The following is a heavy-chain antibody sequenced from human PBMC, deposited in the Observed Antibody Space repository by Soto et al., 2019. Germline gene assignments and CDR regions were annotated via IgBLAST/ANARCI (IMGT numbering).Heavy chain of an antibody. CDR3: ARGGYYFDSSRYRGIDAFDI. J-gene: IGHJ3*02. Sequence: ASVKVSCKASGYTFTSYAMHWVRQAPGQRLEWMGWINAGNGNTKYSQKFQGRVTITRDTSASTAYMELSSLRSEDTAVYYCARGGYYFDSSRYRGIDAFDIWGQGTMVTVSS. D-gene: IGHD3-22*01. CDR2: INAGNGNT. CDR1: GYTFTSYA. V-gene: IGHV1-3*01.